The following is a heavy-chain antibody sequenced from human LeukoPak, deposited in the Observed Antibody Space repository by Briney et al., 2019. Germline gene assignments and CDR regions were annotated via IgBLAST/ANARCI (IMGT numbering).Heavy chain of an antibody. V-gene: IGHV4-59*01. CDR2: IYYSGST. J-gene: IGHJ5*02. Sequence: SGTLSLTCTVSGGSISSYYWSWSRRPPGKGLGWVGYIYYSGSTKYNPSLKSPVTISVDTSNNQFSLKLSSVTAADTAVYYCAREITMVRGAENWFDPWGQGTLVTVSS. CDR1: GGSISSYY. CDR3: AREITMVRGAENWFDP. D-gene: IGHD3-10*01.